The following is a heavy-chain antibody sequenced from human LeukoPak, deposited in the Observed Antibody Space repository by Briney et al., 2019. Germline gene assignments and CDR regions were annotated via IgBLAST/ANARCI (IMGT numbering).Heavy chain of an antibody. CDR3: AREGDSSGPDFAY. D-gene: IGHD6-19*01. CDR2: SKNKGNNYTT. J-gene: IGHJ4*02. Sequence: GGSLRLSCAASGFTSSNYYMDWVRQAPGKGLEWVGRSKNKGNNYTTEYAASVKGRFTISRDDSKNSLYLQMNSLKSEDTAVYFCAREGDSSGPDFAYWGQGTLVTVSS. CDR1: GFTSSNYY. V-gene: IGHV3-72*01.